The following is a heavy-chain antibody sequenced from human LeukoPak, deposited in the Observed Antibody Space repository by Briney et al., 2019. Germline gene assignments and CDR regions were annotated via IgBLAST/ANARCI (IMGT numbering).Heavy chain of an antibody. CDR1: GFTYNSHA. D-gene: IGHD5-18*01. J-gene: IGHJ4*02. CDR2: ISANGANT. Sequence: GGSLRLSCVASGFTYNSHAMSWVRQAPGKGLEWVSGISANGANTYYTDSVRGRFTISRDNSKNAVYLQMSSLSAEDTAIYYCAKDQGFSYYYLDYWGQGILVTVSS. V-gene: IGHV3-23*01. CDR3: AKDQGFSYYYLDY.